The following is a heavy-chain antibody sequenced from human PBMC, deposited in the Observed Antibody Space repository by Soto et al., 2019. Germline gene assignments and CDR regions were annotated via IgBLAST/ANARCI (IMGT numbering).Heavy chain of an antibody. CDR1: GFTFSSYG. Sequence: GGSLRLSCAASGFTFSSYGMHWVRQAPGKGLEWVAVISYDGSNKYYADSVKGRFTISRDNSKNTLYLQMNSLRAEDTAVYYCAKVFGSLPYYYYGMDVWGQGTTVTVSS. D-gene: IGHD3-3*01. J-gene: IGHJ6*02. CDR2: ISYDGSNK. CDR3: AKVFGSLPYYYYGMDV. V-gene: IGHV3-30*18.